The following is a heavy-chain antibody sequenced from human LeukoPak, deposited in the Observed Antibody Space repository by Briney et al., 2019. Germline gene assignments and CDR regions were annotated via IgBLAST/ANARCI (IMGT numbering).Heavy chain of an antibody. J-gene: IGHJ6*03. CDR2: IIPIFGTA. CDR1: GGTFSSYA. D-gene: IGHD6-19*01. Sequence: ASVKVSCKASGGTFSSYAISWVRQAPGQGLEWMGGIIPIFGTANYAQKFQGRVTITADESTSTAYMELSSLRSEDTAVYYCAGVSLGSGWYQDYYYYYMDVWGKGTTVTVSS. V-gene: IGHV1-69*01. CDR3: AGVSLGSGWYQDYYYYYMDV.